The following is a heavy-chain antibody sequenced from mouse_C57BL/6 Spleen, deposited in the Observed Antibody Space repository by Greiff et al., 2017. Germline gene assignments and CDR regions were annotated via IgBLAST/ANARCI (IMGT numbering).Heavy chain of an antibody. V-gene: IGHV1-69*01. CDR3: ARSEDSYYYGSSSYFDV. D-gene: IGHD1-1*01. Sequence: QVQLQQPGAELVMPGASVKLSCTASGYTFTSYWMHWVKQRPGQGLEWIGEIDPSDSYTNYNQKFKGKSTLTVDKSSSTAYMQLSSLTSEDSAVYYCARSEDSYYYGSSSYFDVWGTGTTVTVSS. CDR2: IDPSDSYT. CDR1: GYTFTSYW. J-gene: IGHJ1*03.